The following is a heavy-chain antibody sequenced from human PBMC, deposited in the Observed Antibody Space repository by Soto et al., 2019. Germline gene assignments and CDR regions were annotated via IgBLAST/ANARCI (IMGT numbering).Heavy chain of an antibody. Sequence: ASVKVSCKPSGYSFSSYGITWVRQAPGQGLEWMGWISAYNGNTNYAQKFQGRVTMTTDTSTSTAYMELRSLGSDDTAVYYCASGWFGEFVYQFDYWGQGTLVTVSS. CDR3: ASGWFGEFVYQFDY. D-gene: IGHD3-10*01. J-gene: IGHJ4*02. CDR1: GYSFSSYG. CDR2: ISAYNGNT. V-gene: IGHV1-18*01.